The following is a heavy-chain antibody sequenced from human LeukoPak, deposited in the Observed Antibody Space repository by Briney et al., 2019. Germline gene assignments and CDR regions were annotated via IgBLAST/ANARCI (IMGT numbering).Heavy chain of an antibody. CDR1: GFTFSSYE. V-gene: IGHV3-48*03. D-gene: IGHD4-17*01. CDR3: ARVGKYGDYSEAGAFDI. CDR2: ISGSGDTI. Sequence: GGSLRLPCAASGFTFSSYELNWVRQAPGKGLEWVSYISGSGDTIYYEDSVKGRFTISRDNAKNSLYLQMNSLRAEDTAVYYCARVGKYGDYSEAGAFDIGGQGTMVTVSS. J-gene: IGHJ3*02.